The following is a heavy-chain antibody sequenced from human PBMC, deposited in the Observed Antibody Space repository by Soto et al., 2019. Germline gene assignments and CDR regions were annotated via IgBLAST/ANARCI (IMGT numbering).Heavy chain of an antibody. Sequence: GESLKISCKGSGYSFTSYWIAWVRQMPGKGLEWIVIIYPGDSVTTYSPSFQGQVTISVDKSISTAYLQWSGLQASDPAMYFCARAPGMADVDSWGQGTLVTVSS. CDR1: GYSFTSYW. CDR3: ARAPGMADVDS. D-gene: IGHD5-18*01. V-gene: IGHV5-51*01. J-gene: IGHJ4*02. CDR2: IYPGDSVT.